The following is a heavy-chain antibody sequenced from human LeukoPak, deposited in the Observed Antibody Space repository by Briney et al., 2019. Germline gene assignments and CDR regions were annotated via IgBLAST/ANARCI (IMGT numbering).Heavy chain of an antibody. Sequence: SETPSLTCTVSGGSISSYYWSWIRQPAGKGLEWIGRIYTSGSTNYNPSLKSRVTMSVDTSKNQFSLKLSSVTAADTAVYYCARGVTVTIFGVVTPYYFDYWGQGTLVTVSS. CDR1: GGSISSYY. D-gene: IGHD3-3*01. J-gene: IGHJ4*02. CDR3: ARGVTVTIFGVVTPYYFDY. CDR2: IYTSGST. V-gene: IGHV4-4*07.